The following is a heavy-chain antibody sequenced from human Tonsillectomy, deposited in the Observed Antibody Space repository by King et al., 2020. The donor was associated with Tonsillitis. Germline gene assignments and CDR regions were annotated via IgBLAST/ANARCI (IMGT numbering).Heavy chain of an antibody. CDR1: GGSISSGGYC. V-gene: IGHV4-30-2*01. CDR2: IFHSGTN. CDR3: ARCLQLWSLGLHNNWFDP. Sequence: QLQESGSGLVKPSQTLSLTCAVSGGSISSGGYCWGWIRQPPGKGREWIGYIFHSGTNYYKPSLKSRVTISLDRSKNQFSLKLSSVTAADTAVYYCARCLQLWSLGLHNNWFDPWGQGTLVTVSS. J-gene: IGHJ5*02. D-gene: IGHD5-18*01.